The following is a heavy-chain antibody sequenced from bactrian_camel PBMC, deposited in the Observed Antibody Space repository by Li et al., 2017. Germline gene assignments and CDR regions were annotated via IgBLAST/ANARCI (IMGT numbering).Heavy chain of an antibody. D-gene: IGHD2*01. V-gene: IGHV3S55*01. CDR2: FDSDYMR. J-gene: IGHJ4*01. Sequence: HVQLVESGGGSVQAGGTLRLSCAVSGYTGATYFIGWFRQAPGKEREGVAVFDSDYMRMYADFAKGRFTISKDKATNTLFLQMNDLQPEDTAIYYCAADKSYGGWQRGIYRYWGQGTQVTVS. CDR1: GYTGATYF. CDR3: AADKSYGGWQRGIYRY.